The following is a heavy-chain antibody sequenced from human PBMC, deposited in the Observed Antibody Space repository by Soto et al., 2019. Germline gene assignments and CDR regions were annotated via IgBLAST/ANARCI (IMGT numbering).Heavy chain of an antibody. V-gene: IGHV1-3*01. CDR2: INAGNGNT. CDR1: GYSVNISA. D-gene: IGHD2-15*01. Sequence: VASVKIARTACGYSVNISAIDVVRQAPGQRLEWMGWINAGNGNTKYSQKFQGRVTITRDTSASTAYMELSSLRSEDTAVYYCARDLGGWPDYWGQGTLVTVSS. J-gene: IGHJ4*02. CDR3: ARDLGGWPDY.